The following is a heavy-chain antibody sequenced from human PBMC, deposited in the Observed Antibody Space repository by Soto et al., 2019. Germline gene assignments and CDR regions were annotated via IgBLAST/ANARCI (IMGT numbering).Heavy chain of an antibody. CDR1: GGTFSSYA. CDR3: ARAGVVVPAAMSGYYYYGMDV. J-gene: IGHJ6*02. D-gene: IGHD2-2*01. CDR2: IIPIFGTA. Sequence: SVKVSCKASGGTFSSYAISWVRQAPGQGLEWMGGIIPIFGTANYAQKFQGRVTITADESTSTAYMELSSLRSEDTAVYYCARAGVVVPAAMSGYYYYGMDVWGQGTTVTAP. V-gene: IGHV1-69*13.